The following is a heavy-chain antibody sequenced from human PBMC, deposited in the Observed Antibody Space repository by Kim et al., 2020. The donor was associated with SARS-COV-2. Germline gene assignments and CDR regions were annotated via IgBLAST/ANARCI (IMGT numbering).Heavy chain of an antibody. J-gene: IGHJ2*01. CDR3: ARGMAGPWYFDM. Sequence: TYADSVTGRFTNTRDNAQNTVYLRMDSLRAEDTAVYYCARGMAGPWYFDMWGRGTLVTVSS. V-gene: IGHV3-74*03.